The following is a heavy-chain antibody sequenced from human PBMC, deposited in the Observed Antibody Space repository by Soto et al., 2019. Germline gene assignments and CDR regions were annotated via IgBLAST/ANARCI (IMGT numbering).Heavy chain of an antibody. CDR2: IDTLSSTM. D-gene: IGHD3-22*01. CDR3: TGGGGSSGPGY. Sequence: EVQLVESGGGLVQPGGSLRLSCAASGFTFSSSSMNWVRQAPGKGLEWVSFIDTLSSTMYYADSVRGRFTISRDNAKNSLYLQMNRLRAEDTAIYYCTGGGGSSGPGYWGQGTLVTVSS. V-gene: IGHV3-48*01. J-gene: IGHJ4*02. CDR1: GFTFSSSS.